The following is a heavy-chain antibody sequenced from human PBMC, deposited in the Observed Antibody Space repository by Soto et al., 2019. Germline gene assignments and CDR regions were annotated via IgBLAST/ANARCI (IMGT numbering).Heavy chain of an antibody. D-gene: IGHD2-15*01. CDR1: GFSFSTYN. CDR2: ISTTSFTI. CDR3: ARDRCYDGTCYSASDS. V-gene: IGHV3-48*02. Sequence: VGSLRLSCAASGFSFSTYNMDWVRQAPGKGPEWIAYISTTSFTIYYADSVKGRFTISRDNDRNSLYLEMNSLGDEDTAVYYCARDRCYDGTCYSASDSWGQGTLVTVSS. J-gene: IGHJ5*01.